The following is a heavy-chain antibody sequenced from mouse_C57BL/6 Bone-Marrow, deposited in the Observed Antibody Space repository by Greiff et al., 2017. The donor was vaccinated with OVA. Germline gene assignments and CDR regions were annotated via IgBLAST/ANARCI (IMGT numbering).Heavy chain of an antibody. J-gene: IGHJ4*01. CDR1: GYTFTSYG. V-gene: IGHV1-81*01. Sequence: VQLQQSGAELARPGASVKLSCKASGYTFTSYGISWVKQRTGQGLEWIGEIYPSSGNTYYNETFKGKATPTADKSSSTAYMELRSLTSEDSAVYFCATLMDYWGQGTSVTVSS. CDR3: ATLMDY. CDR2: IYPSSGNT.